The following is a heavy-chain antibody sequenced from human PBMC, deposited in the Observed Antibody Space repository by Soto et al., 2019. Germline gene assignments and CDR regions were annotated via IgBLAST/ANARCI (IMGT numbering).Heavy chain of an antibody. CDR1: GFTFSSYG. CDR3: AKGLLRFLEWSNMDV. D-gene: IGHD3-3*01. J-gene: IGHJ6*02. CDR2: ISYDGSNK. Sequence: PVGSLRLSCAASGFTFSSYGMHWVRQAPGKGLEWVAVISYDGSNKYYADSVKGRFTISRDNSKNTLYLQMNSLRAEDTAVYYCAKGLLRFLEWSNMDVWGQGTTVTVSS. V-gene: IGHV3-30*18.